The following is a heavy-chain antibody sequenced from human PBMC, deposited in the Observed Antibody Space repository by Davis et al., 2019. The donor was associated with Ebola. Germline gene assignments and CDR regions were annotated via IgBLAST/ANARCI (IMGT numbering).Heavy chain of an antibody. Sequence: SVKVSCKASGYSYTSYGISWVRQAPGQGLEWMGGIIPIFGTANYAQKFQGRVTITADESTSTAYMELSSLRSEDTAVYYCARDLVDSSGSPLGMDVWGQGTTVTVSS. J-gene: IGHJ6*02. D-gene: IGHD6-19*01. CDR1: GYSYTSYG. CDR3: ARDLVDSSGSPLGMDV. CDR2: IIPIFGTA. V-gene: IGHV1-69*13.